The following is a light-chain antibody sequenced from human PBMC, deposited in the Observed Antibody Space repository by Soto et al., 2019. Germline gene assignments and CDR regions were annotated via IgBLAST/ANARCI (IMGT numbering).Light chain of an antibody. J-gene: IGKJ3*01. Sequence: DIQMTQSPSSLSASVGDRVTITCQASQDITNYLNWYQQKPGKAPKLLIYDASNLETGVPSRFSGSGFGTDFTFTITSLQPEDIATYCCQHLFTFAPGTKVDFK. CDR1: QDITNY. V-gene: IGKV1-33*01. CDR3: QHLFT. CDR2: DAS.